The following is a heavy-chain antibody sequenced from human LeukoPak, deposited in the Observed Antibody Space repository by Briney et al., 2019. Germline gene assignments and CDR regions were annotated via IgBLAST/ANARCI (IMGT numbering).Heavy chain of an antibody. CDR3: ARVGYSSSWYGIIDY. CDR2: INPSGGST. V-gene: IGHV1-46*04. Sequence: ASVKVSCKASGYTFTSYYMHWVRQAPGQGLEWMGIINPSGGSTSYAQKLQGRVTMTRDTSKNHFSLKLSSVTAADTAVYYCARVGYSSSWYGIIDYWGQGTLVTVSS. D-gene: IGHD6-13*01. J-gene: IGHJ4*02. CDR1: GYTFTSYY.